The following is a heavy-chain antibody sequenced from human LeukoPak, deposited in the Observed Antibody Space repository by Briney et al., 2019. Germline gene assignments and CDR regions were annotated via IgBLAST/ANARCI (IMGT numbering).Heavy chain of an antibody. Sequence: ASVKVSCKASGGTFSSYAISWVRQAPGQGLEWMGRIIPIFGIANYAQRFQGRVTITADKSTSTAYMELSSLRSEDTAVYYCARLDSSGEGLDYWGREPWSPSPQ. D-gene: IGHD3-22*01. CDR2: IIPIFGIA. CDR3: ARLDSSGEGLDY. CDR1: GGTFSSYA. V-gene: IGHV1-69*04. J-gene: IGHJ4*02.